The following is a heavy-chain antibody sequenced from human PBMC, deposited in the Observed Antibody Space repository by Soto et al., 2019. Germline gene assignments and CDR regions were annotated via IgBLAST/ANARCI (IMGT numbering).Heavy chain of an antibody. J-gene: IGHJ4*02. CDR1: GFTFSSYS. CDR3: ARVYYDSSGYYYVPHFDY. D-gene: IGHD3-22*01. Sequence: PGGSLRLSCAASGFTFSSYSMNWVRQAPGKGLEWVSSISSSSSYIYYADSVKGRFTISRDNAKNSLYLQMNSLRAEDTAVYYCARVYYDSSGYYYVPHFDYWGQGTLVTVS. CDR2: ISSSSSYI. V-gene: IGHV3-21*01.